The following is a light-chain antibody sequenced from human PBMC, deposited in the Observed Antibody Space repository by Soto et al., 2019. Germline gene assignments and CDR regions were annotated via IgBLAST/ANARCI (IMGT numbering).Light chain of an antibody. J-gene: IGKJ1*01. V-gene: IGKV3-20*01. CDR1: QCISNSA. Sequence: EIVLTQSPGTLSLSPGERATLSCRAGQCISNSALAWYQQKRGQAPRLLVFGAANRATGVPDRFSGSGSGADFTLTITGLEPEDFAVYYCHQYGTSPWTFGQGTNVEIK. CDR2: GAA. CDR3: HQYGTSPWT.